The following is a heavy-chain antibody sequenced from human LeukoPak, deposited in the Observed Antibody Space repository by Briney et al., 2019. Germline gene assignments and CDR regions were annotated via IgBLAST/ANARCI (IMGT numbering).Heavy chain of an antibody. Sequence: AGRSLRLSCAASGFTFSSYAMHWVRQAPGKGLEWVAVISYDGNNKYYADSVKGRFTISRDNSKNTLYLQMNSLRAEDTAVHYCARGSYDEDYFDYWGQGTLVTVSS. D-gene: IGHD3-22*01. J-gene: IGHJ4*02. CDR1: GFTFSSYA. V-gene: IGHV3-30*01. CDR3: ARGSYDEDYFDY. CDR2: ISYDGNNK.